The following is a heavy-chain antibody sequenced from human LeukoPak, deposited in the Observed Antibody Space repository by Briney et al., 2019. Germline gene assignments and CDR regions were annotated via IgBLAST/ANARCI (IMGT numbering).Heavy chain of an antibody. CDR1: GGTFNSNA. J-gene: IGHJ5*02. D-gene: IGHD4-23*01. V-gene: IGHV1-69*13. Sequence: ASVKVSCKASGGTFNSNAISWVRQAPGQGLVWMRGIIPFFGTPNYAQKFQGRVTITADESTSTAYMELSSLRSDDTAVYYCAGDRDGGKIGSWFDPWGQGTLVTVSS. CDR2: IIPFFGTP. CDR3: AGDRDGGKIGSWFDP.